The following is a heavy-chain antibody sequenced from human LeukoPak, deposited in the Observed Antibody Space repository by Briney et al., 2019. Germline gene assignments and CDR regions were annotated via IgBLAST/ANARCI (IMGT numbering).Heavy chain of an antibody. CDR2: IYYSGST. CDR1: GGSISSSSYY. J-gene: IGHJ4*02. Sequence: PSATLSLTCTVPGGSISSSSYYWGWIRQPPGKGLEWIGSIYYSGSTYYNPSLKSRVTISVDTSKNQFSLKLSSVTAADTAVYYCARAPPGRYFGWLSPSEYYFDYWGQGTLVTVSS. D-gene: IGHD3-9*01. V-gene: IGHV4-39*07. CDR3: ARAPPGRYFGWLSPSEYYFDY.